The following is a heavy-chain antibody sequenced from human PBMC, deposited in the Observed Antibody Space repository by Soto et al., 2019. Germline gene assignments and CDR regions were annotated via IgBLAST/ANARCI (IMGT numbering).Heavy chain of an antibody. V-gene: IGHV3-21*01. CDR1: GFTFSSYS. J-gene: IGHJ5*02. CDR3: ARDPYDTPFDP. Sequence: PGGSLRLSCAASGFTFSSYSMNWVRQAPGKGLEWVSSISSSSYIYYADSVKGRFTISRDNAKNSLYLQMNSLRAEDTAVYYCARDPYDTPFDPWGQGTLVTVSS. CDR2: ISSSSYI. D-gene: IGHD3-22*01.